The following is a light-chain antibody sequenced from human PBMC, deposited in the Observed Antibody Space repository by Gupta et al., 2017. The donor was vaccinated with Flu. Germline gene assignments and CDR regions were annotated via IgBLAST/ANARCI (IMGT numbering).Light chain of an antibody. V-gene: IGKV3-15*01. Sequence: EIAMTPSPATLSVSPGERATLSCRASQSVSSNLAWYQQKPGQAPRLLIYGASTRATGIPARFSGSGSGTEFTLTISSLQSEDFAVYYCQQYNNWPQTFGQGTKVEIK. J-gene: IGKJ1*01. CDR3: QQYNNWPQT. CDR1: QSVSSN. CDR2: GAS.